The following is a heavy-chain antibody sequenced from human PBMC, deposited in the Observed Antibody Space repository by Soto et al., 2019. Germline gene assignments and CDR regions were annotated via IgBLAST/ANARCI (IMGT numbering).Heavy chain of an antibody. V-gene: IGHV1-69*13. CDR3: ARGSDSSGYYYVNSYYYGMDV. J-gene: IGHJ6*02. CDR2: IIPISGTA. D-gene: IGHD3-22*01. CDR1: GGTFSSYA. Sequence: SVKVSCKASGGTFSSYAISWVRQAPGQGLEWMGGIIPISGTANYAQKFQGRVTITADESTSTAYMELSSLRSEDTAVYYCARGSDSSGYYYVNSYYYGMDVWGQGTTVTVSS.